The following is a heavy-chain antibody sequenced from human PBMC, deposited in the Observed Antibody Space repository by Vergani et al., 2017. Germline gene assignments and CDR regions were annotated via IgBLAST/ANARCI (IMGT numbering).Heavy chain of an antibody. D-gene: IGHD3-16*01. CDR1: GYSISRGYY. CDR3: ARQFWVSQGVGAFET. V-gene: IGHV4-38-2*02. Sequence: QVQLQESGPGLVKPSETLSLTCSVSGYSISRGYYWGWIRQPPGKGLEWIATVFHSGSAYYNPSLRRRVTISVETSKNQFSLRLTTLTAADPAVYYCARQFWVSQGVGAFETWSGGTEVSVSS. CDR2: VFHSGSA. J-gene: IGHJ3*02.